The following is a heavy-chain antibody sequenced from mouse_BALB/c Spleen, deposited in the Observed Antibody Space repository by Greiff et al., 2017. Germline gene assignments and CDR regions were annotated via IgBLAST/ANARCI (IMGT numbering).Heavy chain of an antibody. CDR2: IDPSDSYT. V-gene: IGHV1S127*01. Sequence: VQLQQPGAELVKPGASVKMSCKASGYTFTSYWMHWVKQRPGQGLEWIGVIDPSDSYTSYNQKFKGKATLTVDTSSSTAYMQLSSLTSEDSAVYYCRRVGYDYWGQGTLVTVSA. CDR1: GYTFTSYW. CDR3: RRVGYDY. J-gene: IGHJ3*01. D-gene: IGHD2-3*01.